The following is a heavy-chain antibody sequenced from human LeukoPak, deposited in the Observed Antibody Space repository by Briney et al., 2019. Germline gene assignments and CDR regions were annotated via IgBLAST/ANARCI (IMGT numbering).Heavy chain of an antibody. V-gene: IGHV3-23*01. J-gene: IGHJ4*02. D-gene: IGHD1-26*01. CDR1: GFTFSNFA. CDR2: MSSVT. Sequence: GGSLRLSCAASGFTFSNFAMSWVRQAPGKGLEWVSAMSSVTYYADSVKGRFTISRDDSKSTLFLQMNSLRAEDTAVYYCAREVGGGATNYFDYWGQGIQVTVSS. CDR3: AREVGGGATNYFDY.